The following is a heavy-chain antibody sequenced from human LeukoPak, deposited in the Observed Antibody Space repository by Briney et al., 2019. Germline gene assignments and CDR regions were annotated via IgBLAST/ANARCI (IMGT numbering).Heavy chain of an antibody. D-gene: IGHD1-7*01. CDR2: INHSGST. CDR1: GGSFSGYY. Sequence: SETLSLTCAVYGGSFSGYYWSWIRQPPGKGLEWIGEINHSGSTNYNPSLKSRVTISVDTSKNQFSLKLSFVTAADTAVYYCARGPNWNSIDYWGQGTLVTVSS. V-gene: IGHV4-34*01. J-gene: IGHJ4*02. CDR3: ARGPNWNSIDY.